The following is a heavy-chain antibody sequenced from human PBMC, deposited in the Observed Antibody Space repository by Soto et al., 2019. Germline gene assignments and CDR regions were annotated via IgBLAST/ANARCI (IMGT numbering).Heavy chain of an antibody. CDR3: ARVEVSPRYYYYGMDV. CDR1: GGSFSGYY. Sequence: TETLSLTCAVYGGSFSGYYWSWIRQPPGKGLEWIGEINHSGSTNYNPSLKSRVTISVDTSKNQFSLKLSSVTAADTAVYYCARVEVSPRYYYYGMDVWGQGITVNVS. D-gene: IGHD1-1*01. V-gene: IGHV4-34*01. J-gene: IGHJ6*02. CDR2: INHSGST.